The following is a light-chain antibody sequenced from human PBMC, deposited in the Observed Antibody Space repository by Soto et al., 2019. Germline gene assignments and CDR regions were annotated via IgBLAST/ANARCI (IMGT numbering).Light chain of an antibody. CDR3: QSYDTGLSGPVV. V-gene: IGLV1-40*01. CDR1: GSNIGAGFD. J-gene: IGLJ2*01. CDR2: GNT. Sequence: QSVLTQPHSLSWAPGQNIIISCTGGGSNIGAGFDVHWYQQLPGTAPKLLIYGNTNRPSGVPDRFSGSKSGTSASLVITGLQAEDEADYYCQSYDTGLSGPVVFGGGTKVTVL.